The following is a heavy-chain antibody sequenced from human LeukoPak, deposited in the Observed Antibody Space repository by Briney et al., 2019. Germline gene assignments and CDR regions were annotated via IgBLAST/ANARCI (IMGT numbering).Heavy chain of an antibody. CDR2: INAGNGNT. D-gene: IGHD3-16*02. V-gene: IGHV1-3*01. CDR1: GYTFTTYA. Sequence: ASVKVSCKSSGYTFTTYAVHWVRQAPGQRLEWMGWINAGNGNTKYSQKFQGRVTITRDTSASTAYMELNSLRAEDTAVYYCAKGYYVWGSYPNYFDYWGQGTLVTVSS. J-gene: IGHJ4*02. CDR3: AKGYYVWGSYPNYFDY.